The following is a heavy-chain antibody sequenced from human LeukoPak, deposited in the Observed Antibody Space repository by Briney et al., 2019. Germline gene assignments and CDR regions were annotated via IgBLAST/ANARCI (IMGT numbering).Heavy chain of an antibody. CDR1: GFTFSDHY. CDR2: STHKANSYTT. D-gene: IGHD5-12*01. J-gene: IGHJ4*02. CDR3: ARARIDY. Sequence: GGSLRLSCAASGFTFSDHYLDWVRQAPGQGLEWVGRSTHKANSYTTQYAASVKGRFTISRDDSKNSLYLQMNSLRAEDTAVYYCARARIDYWGQGTLVTVSS. V-gene: IGHV3-72*01.